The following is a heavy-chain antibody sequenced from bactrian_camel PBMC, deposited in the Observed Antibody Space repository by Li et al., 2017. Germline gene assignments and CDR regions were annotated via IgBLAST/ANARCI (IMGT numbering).Heavy chain of an antibody. CDR2: VNVRGTP. Sequence: HVQLVESGGGTVQPGESLKLSCVASESTSKTSCMAWWRQVPGKDRELLTVVNVRGTPYYADSIKGRFTISRDNGGNTAHLQMNSLQAADTAKYYCAAGGATWKAGWWLVDEFEFRGQGLQVTVS. J-gene: IGHJ4*01. CDR1: ESTSKTSC. V-gene: IGHV3S53*01. D-gene: IGHD2*01. CDR3: AAGGATWKAGWWLVDEFEF.